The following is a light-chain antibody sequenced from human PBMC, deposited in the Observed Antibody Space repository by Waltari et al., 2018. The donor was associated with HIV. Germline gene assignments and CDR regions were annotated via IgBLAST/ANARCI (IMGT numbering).Light chain of an antibody. V-gene: IGKV3-20*01. Sequence: EIVLTQSPGTLSLSPGERATLSCRASQSVSSSYLAWYQQKPGQAPRRLIYGASSRATGISDRFSGSGSVTDFTLTISRLEPEDFAVYYCQQFGSSPWTFGQGTKVEIK. CDR2: GAS. CDR3: QQFGSSPWT. J-gene: IGKJ1*01. CDR1: QSVSSSY.